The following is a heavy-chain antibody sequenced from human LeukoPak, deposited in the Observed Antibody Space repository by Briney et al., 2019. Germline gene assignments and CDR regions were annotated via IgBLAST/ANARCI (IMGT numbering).Heavy chain of an antibody. D-gene: IGHD2-2*01. J-gene: IGHJ3*02. Sequence: SETLSLTCTVSGGSISSYYWSWIRQPPGKGLEWIGYIYYSGSTNYNPSLRSRVTISVDTSKNQFSLKLSSVTAADTAVYYCARAPPRGYQLLSTDAFDIWGQGTMVTVSS. CDR1: GGSISSYY. CDR3: ARAPPRGYQLLSTDAFDI. CDR2: IYYSGST. V-gene: IGHV4-59*08.